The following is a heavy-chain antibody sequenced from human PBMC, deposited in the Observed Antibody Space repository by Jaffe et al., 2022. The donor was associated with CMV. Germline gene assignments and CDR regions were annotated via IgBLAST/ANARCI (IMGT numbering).Heavy chain of an antibody. Sequence: EVQLVQSGAEVKKPGESLRISCKGSGYSFTSYWISWVRQMPGKGLEWMGRIDPSDSYTNYSPSFQGHVTISADKSISTAYLQWSSLKASDTAMYYCARFYYGSGSYYPMKAVNRGDYYYYYMDVWGKGTTVTVSS. V-gene: IGHV5-10-1*03. CDR1: GYSFTSYW. J-gene: IGHJ6*03. CDR2: IDPSDSYT. D-gene: IGHD3-10*01. CDR3: ARFYYGSGSYYPMKAVNRGDYYYYYMDV.